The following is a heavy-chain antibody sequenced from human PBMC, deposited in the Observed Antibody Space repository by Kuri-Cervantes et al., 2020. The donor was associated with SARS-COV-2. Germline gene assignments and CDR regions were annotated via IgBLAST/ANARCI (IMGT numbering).Heavy chain of an antibody. CDR2: IYYSGST. CDR3: ARAPVSAFDI. Sequence: GSLRLSCTVSGGSISSSSYYWGWIRQPPGKGLEWIGYIYYSGSTNYNPSLKSRVTISVDTSKNQFSLKLSSVTAADTAVYYCARAPVSAFDIWGQGTMVTVSS. V-gene: IGHV4-61*05. J-gene: IGHJ3*02. CDR1: GGSISSSSYY.